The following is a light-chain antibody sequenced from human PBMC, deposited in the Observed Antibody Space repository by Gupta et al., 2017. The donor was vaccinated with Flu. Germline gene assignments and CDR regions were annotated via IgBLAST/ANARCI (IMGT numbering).Light chain of an antibody. J-gene: IGKJ4*01. Sequence: DIQMTQSPSTLSASVGDRVTITCRASQSISSWLAWYQQKPGKAPKLMIYKASSLQSGVPSRFSGSGSGTEFTLTIRSLQPDDFATYYCQQYTSYSGRRNFGGGTKMEIK. CDR2: KAS. CDR1: QSISSW. V-gene: IGKV1-5*03. CDR3: QQYTSYSGRRN.